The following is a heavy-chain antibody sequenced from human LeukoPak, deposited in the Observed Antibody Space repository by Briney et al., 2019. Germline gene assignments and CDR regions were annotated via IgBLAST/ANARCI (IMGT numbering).Heavy chain of an antibody. Sequence: SETLSLTCTVSGGSISSYYWSWIRQPPGKGLEWIGYIYCSGSTNYNPSLKSRVTISVDTSKNQFSLKLSSVTAADTAVYYCARELLTAAAGDAFDIWGQGTMVTVSS. CDR1: GGSISSYY. D-gene: IGHD6-13*01. J-gene: IGHJ3*02. CDR2: IYCSGST. CDR3: ARELLTAAAGDAFDI. V-gene: IGHV4-59*01.